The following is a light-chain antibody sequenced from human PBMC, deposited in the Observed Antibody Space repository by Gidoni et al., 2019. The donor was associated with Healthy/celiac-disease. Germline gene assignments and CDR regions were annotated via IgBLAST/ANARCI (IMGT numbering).Light chain of an antibody. Sequence: ELLFTQSPPTLSLSPGERATLSCRASQRVSSYLAWSQQKHGQAPRLLIYDESNRATGIPARFSGSGAGKDFTLTISSLEPEDFAVYYWQQRSNWRTFGGGTKVEIK. CDR1: QRVSSY. V-gene: IGKV3-11*01. CDR2: DES. J-gene: IGKJ4*02. CDR3: QQRSNWRT.